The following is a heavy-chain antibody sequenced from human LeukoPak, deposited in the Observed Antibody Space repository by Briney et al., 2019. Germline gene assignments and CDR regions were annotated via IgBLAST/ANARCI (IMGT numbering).Heavy chain of an antibody. J-gene: IGHJ3*02. Sequence: SETLSLTCTVSGVSISSYYWSWIRQPAGKGLEWIGRIYTSGSTNYNPSLKSRVTMSVDTSKNQFSLKLSSVTAADTAVYYCARDSGSYYFARAFDIWGQGTMVTVSS. CDR2: IYTSGST. CDR3: ARDSGSYYFARAFDI. CDR1: GVSISSYY. V-gene: IGHV4-4*07. D-gene: IGHD1-26*01.